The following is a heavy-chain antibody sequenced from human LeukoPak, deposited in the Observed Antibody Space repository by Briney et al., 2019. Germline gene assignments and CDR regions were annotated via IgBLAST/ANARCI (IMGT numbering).Heavy chain of an antibody. CDR3: ARDRVAAASPVDAFDI. CDR1: GYSFSTHW. V-gene: IGHV1-46*01. Sequence: GASVKVSCKASGYSFSTHWMHWVRQAPGQGLEWMGIINPSGGFTSYAQKLQGRVTVTRDMSTSTVYMELSNLRSEDTAVYYCARDRVAAASPVDAFDIWGQGTMVTVSS. CDR2: INPSGGFT. J-gene: IGHJ3*02. D-gene: IGHD6-13*01.